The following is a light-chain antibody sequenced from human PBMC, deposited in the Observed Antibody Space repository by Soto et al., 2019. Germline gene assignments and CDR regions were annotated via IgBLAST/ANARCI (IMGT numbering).Light chain of an antibody. Sequence: EIVLTQSPGTLSLSPGDRATLSCKASQSVRSTHLAWYQQKPGQAPRLLIYAASSRAIGIPDRFSGSGSGTDFNLTVSWLEPEDVAVYYCQQSRNSPWTFGQGTKVEIK. CDR2: AAS. V-gene: IGKV3-20*01. CDR3: QQSRNSPWT. J-gene: IGKJ1*01. CDR1: QSVRSTH.